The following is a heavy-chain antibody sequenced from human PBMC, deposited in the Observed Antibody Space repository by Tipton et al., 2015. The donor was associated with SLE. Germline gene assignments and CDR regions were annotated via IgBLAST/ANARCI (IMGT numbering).Heavy chain of an antibody. CDR1: GDSVSSNSAA. Sequence: GLVKPSQTLSLTCAISGDSVSSNSAAWNWIRQSPSRGLEWLGRTYYRSKWYNDYAVSVKSRITINPDTSKNQLSPELSSVTAADTAVYYCARGTTADYWGQGTLVTVSS. CDR3: ARGTTADY. CDR2: TYYRSKWYN. D-gene: IGHD4-17*01. J-gene: IGHJ4*02. V-gene: IGHV6-1*01.